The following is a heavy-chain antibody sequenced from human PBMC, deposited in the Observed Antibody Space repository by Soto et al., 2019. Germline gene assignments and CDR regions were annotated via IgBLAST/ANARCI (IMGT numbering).Heavy chain of an antibody. J-gene: IGHJ6*02. CDR2: MNPNSGNT. V-gene: IGHV1-8*01. D-gene: IGHD6-13*01. Sequence: QVQLVQSGAEVKKPGASVKVSCKASGYTFTSYDINWVRQATGQGLEWMGWMNPNSGNTGYAQKFQGRVTMTRNTTISTAYMELSSLRSEDTAVYYCARATGDGKAAAPYYYYYYGMDVWGQGTTVTVSS. CDR1: GYTFTSYD. CDR3: ARATGDGKAAAPYYYYYYGMDV.